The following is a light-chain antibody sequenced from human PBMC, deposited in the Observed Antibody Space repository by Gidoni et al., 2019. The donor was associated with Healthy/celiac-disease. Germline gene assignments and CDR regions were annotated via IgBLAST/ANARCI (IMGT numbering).Light chain of an antibody. CDR1: SLRSYY. J-gene: IGLJ1*01. CDR2: GKN. CDR3: NSRDSSGTQRYV. Sequence: SSELTQDPAVSVALGQTVRITCQGDSLRSYYASWYQQKPGQAPVLVIYGKNNQPSGIPDRFSGSSSGNTASLTITGAQAEDEADYYCNSRDSSGTQRYVFGTGTKVTVL. V-gene: IGLV3-19*01.